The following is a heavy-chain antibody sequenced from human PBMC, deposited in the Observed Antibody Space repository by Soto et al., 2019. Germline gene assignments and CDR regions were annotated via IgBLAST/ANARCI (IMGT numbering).Heavy chain of an antibody. D-gene: IGHD3-10*01. CDR2: IYYSGST. V-gene: IGHV4-31*03. J-gene: IGHJ3*02. Sequence: QLQLQESGPGLVRPSQTLSLTCSVSGGSINLGGYYWRWIRQHPGKGLEWTGYIYYSGSTYYNPSFESRVTMSIDTSENQFSLRLTSVTAADTAVYYCASTIPSGAPEAFDIWGQGTMVSVSS. CDR3: ASTIPSGAPEAFDI. CDR1: GGSINLGGYY.